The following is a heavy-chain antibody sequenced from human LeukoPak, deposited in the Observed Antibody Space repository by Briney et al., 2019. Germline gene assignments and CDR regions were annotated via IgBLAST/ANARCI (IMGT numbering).Heavy chain of an antibody. CDR1: GFSFRSYA. Sequence: AGGSLTLSCTACGFSFRSYAVLWVRQVPGKGLEWVSLISGSGDVTYYADSVQGRFTISRDNSKNTLYLRMSSLRAEDTAVYYCAKDLYFDYWGQGTLVTVSS. J-gene: IGHJ4*02. V-gene: IGHV3-23*01. CDR3: AKDLYFDY. CDR2: ISGSGDVT.